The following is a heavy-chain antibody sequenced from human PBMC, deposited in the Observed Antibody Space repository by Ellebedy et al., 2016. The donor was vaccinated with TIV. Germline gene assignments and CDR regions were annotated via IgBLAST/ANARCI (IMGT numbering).Heavy chain of an antibody. D-gene: IGHD1-26*01. CDR1: GFTFSSYA. CDR2: ISYDGSNK. Sequence: GGSLRLXXAASGFTFSSYAMHWVRQAPGKGLEWVAVISYDGSNKYYADSVKGRFTISRDNSKNTLYLQMNSLRAEDTAVYYCARGGQWELSHGDYWGQGTLVTVSS. CDR3: ARGGQWELSHGDY. J-gene: IGHJ4*02. V-gene: IGHV3-30-3*01.